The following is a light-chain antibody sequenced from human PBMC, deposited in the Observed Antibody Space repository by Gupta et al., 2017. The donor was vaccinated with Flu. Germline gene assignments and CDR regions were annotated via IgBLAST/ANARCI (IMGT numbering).Light chain of an antibody. V-gene: IGKV2-30*01. J-gene: IGKJ2*01. CDR3: LGGTHPVT. Sequence: VVMRQPPLSLSVTRGQAASISCRSSQSLVYKNGITYLTWFQQRPGQSPMLLIYEVSTRDSGVPDICSGSGSVTVSILNISRVDAEDVVLYYCLGGTHPVTFGQGTRVEI. CDR2: EVS. CDR1: QSLVYKNGITY.